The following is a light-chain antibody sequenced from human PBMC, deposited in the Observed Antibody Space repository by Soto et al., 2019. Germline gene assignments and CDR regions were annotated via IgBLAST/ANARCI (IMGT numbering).Light chain of an antibody. J-gene: IGKJ2*01. CDR2: GTS. CDR1: QSVDSSY. Sequence: ENVLTQSPGTLSLSPGERATLSCRASQSVDSSYLAWYQQKPGQAPRLLVYGTSSRATGIRDRFSGSGSGTDFTLTINRLEPEDFAVYYCQHYGSSIYTFGQGTKLEIK. V-gene: IGKV3-20*01. CDR3: QHYGSSIYT.